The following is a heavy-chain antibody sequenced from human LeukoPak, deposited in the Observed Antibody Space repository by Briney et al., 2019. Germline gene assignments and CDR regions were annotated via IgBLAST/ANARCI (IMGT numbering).Heavy chain of an antibody. V-gene: IGHV3-43*01. CDR2: ISWNGARI. CDR1: GFTFAEYT. D-gene: IGHD3-10*01. J-gene: IGHJ5*02. Sequence: GGSLRLSCAASGFTFAEYTMHWVRHAPGKGLEWVSLISWNGARIHYGDSVKGRFTISRDNAKNTLYLQMNSLRAEDTAVYYCARVRYYGSGFDPWGQGTLVTVSS. CDR3: ARVRYYGSGFDP.